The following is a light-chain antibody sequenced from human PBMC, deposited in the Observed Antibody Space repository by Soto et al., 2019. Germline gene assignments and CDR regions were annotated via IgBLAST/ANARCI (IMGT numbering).Light chain of an antibody. CDR1: QSVSNN. CDR3: QQYNNWPRT. V-gene: IGKV3-15*01. J-gene: IGKJ1*01. Sequence: EIVFTQSPGTLSLSPGERATLSCRTSQSVSNNYLAWYQQKPGQAPRLLIYGASIRATGIPARFSGSGSGTEFTLTISSLQSEDFAVYYCQQYNNWPRTFGQGTKVDIK. CDR2: GAS.